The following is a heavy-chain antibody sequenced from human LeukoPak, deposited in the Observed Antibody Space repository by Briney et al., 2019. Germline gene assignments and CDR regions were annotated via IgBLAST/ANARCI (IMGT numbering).Heavy chain of an antibody. CDR1: GFXVSSNY. Sequence: GGSLRLSCAASGFXVSSNYISWVRQAPGKGLEWVSVIYSGGSTYYADSVKGRFTISRDNSKNTLYLQMNSLRAEDTAVYYCARDAPPSYYYDSSGNAWYFDIWGRGTLVTVSS. J-gene: IGHJ2*01. CDR2: IYSGGST. CDR3: ARDAPPSYYYDSSGNAWYFDI. V-gene: IGHV3-66*01. D-gene: IGHD3-22*01.